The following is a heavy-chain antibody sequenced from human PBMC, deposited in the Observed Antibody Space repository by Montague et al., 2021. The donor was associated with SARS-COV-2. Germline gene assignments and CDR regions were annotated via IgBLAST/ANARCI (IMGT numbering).Heavy chain of an antibody. Sequence: CAISGDSVSSNSATWHSNRQSPSRGFEWLGMSYYRSRWSNDYAVSVRSRIIINPDTSTNQFSLQLSSVTPEDTAVYFCARERWAVGVSFDYWGQGTLVTVSS. CDR3: ARERWAVGVSFDY. D-gene: IGHD1-26*01. J-gene: IGHJ4*02. V-gene: IGHV6-1*01. CDR1: GDSVSSNSAT. CDR2: SYYRSRWSN.